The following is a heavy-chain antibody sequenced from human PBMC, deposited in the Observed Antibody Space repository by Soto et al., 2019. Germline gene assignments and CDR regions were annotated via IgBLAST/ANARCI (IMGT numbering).Heavy chain of an antibody. Sequence: EVQLVESGGGLVKPGGSLRLSCAASGYTFSSYSMNWVRQAPGKGLEWVSSISSSSSYIYYADSVKGRFTISRDNAKNSLYLQMNSLRAEDTAVYYCARDHDSSGRDYWGQGTLVTVSS. CDR2: ISSSSSYI. V-gene: IGHV3-21*01. CDR1: GYTFSSYS. CDR3: ARDHDSSGRDY. D-gene: IGHD3-22*01. J-gene: IGHJ4*02.